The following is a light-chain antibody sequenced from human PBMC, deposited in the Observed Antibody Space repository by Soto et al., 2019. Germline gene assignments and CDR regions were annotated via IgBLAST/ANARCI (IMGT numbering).Light chain of an antibody. Sequence: QSALTQPPSVSGSPGQSVAISCTGTSSDVGNSNGVSWYHQPPGTAPKLMIYDVNNRPSGVPDRFSGSKSGNTASLTISGLQAEGEAHYYCCSYTSSETVVFGGGTKVTVL. CDR1: SSDVGNSNG. J-gene: IGLJ3*02. CDR2: DVN. V-gene: IGLV2-18*02. CDR3: CSYTSSETVV.